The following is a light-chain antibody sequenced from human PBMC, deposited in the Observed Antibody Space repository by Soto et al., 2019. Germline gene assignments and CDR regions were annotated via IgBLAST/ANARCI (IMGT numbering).Light chain of an antibody. CDR1: QGLGTW. CDR2: GAT. CDR3: QQTNSFPIT. Sequence: DVQVTQSPSFVSASVGDRVTITCRASQGLGTWLAWYQQKPGKAPSLLIYGATDLQSGVPSRFSGSGLGTHFSLTIFSLQPEDFATYYCQQTNSFPITFGQGTRLEI. J-gene: IGKJ5*01. V-gene: IGKV1D-12*01.